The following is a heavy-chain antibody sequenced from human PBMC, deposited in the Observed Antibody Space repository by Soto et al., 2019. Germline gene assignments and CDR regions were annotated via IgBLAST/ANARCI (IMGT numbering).Heavy chain of an antibody. CDR2: IIPIFGTA. CDR1: GWTFSSYA. CDR3: ARASGYNYNWFDP. Sequence: SVKVSCKACGWTFSSYAISWVRQAPGQGLEWMGGIIPIFGTANYAQKFQGRVTITADESTSTAYMELSSLRSEDTAVYYCARASGYNYNWFDPWGQGTLVTFSS. J-gene: IGHJ5*02. D-gene: IGHD3-3*01. V-gene: IGHV1-69*13.